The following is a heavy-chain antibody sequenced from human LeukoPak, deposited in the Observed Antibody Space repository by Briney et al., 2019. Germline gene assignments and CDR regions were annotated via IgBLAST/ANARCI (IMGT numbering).Heavy chain of an antibody. D-gene: IGHD3-10*01. V-gene: IGHV1-2*04. Sequence: ASVKVSCKASGYTFTGYYMHWVRQAPGQGLEWMGWINPNSGGTNYAQKFQGWVTMTRDTSISTAYMELSRLRSDDTAVYYCARDTQGPWFGESNWFDPWGQGTLVTVSS. CDR3: ARDTQGPWFGESNWFDP. CDR2: INPNSGGT. J-gene: IGHJ5*02. CDR1: GYTFTGYY.